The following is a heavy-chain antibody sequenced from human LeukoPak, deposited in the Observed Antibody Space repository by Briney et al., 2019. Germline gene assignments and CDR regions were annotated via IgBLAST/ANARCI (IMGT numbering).Heavy chain of an antibody. V-gene: IGHV1-69*01. Sequence: SVKVSCKASGGTFSSYAISWVRQAPGQGLEWMGGIIPIFGTANYAQKFQGRVTITADESTSTAYMELSSLRSEDTAVYYCERGKLPGGDYYYYMDVWGKGTTVTVSS. J-gene: IGHJ6*03. CDR3: ERGKLPGGDYYYYMDV. CDR1: GGTFSSYA. CDR2: IIPIFGTA. D-gene: IGHD3-10*01.